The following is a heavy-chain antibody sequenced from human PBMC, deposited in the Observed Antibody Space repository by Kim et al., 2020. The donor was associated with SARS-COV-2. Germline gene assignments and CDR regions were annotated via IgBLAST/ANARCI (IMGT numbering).Heavy chain of an antibody. V-gene: IGHV3-30*18. CDR1: GFTFSTYG. CDR2: ISYDGSNK. CDR3: AKEEGSGYSSGWTYYYYGMAG. D-gene: IGHD6-19*01. Sequence: GGSLRLSCAASGFTFSTYGMHWVRQAPGKGLEWVAVISYDGSNKYYADSVKGRFTISRDNSKNTLYLQMNSLRAEDTAVYFCAKEEGSGYSSGWTYYYYGMAGWEQGSTVT. J-gene: IGHJ6*01.